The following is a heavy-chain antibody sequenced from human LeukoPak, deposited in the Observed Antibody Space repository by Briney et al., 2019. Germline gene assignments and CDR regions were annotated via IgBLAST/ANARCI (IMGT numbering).Heavy chain of an antibody. D-gene: IGHD2-21*02. CDR1: GGSISGDS. CDR3: ARLGNCGNDCYAADY. CDR2: IAYTGNT. V-gene: IGHV4-59*08. Sequence: SETLSLTCSVSGGSISGDSWTWIRQPAGKGLEWIGFIAYTGNTNYCNPSLKSRVTMSVDTSMNQFSLKLSSVTAADTAVYYCARLGNCGNDCYAADYWGQGTLVTVSS. J-gene: IGHJ4*02.